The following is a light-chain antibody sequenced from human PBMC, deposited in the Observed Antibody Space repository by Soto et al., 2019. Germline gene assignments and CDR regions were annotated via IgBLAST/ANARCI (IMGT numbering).Light chain of an antibody. CDR2: DAA. V-gene: IGKV3D-20*01. CDR1: QSVSSND. CDR3: QQYGSPPS. J-gene: IGKJ5*01. Sequence: ETVLTQSPATLSLSPGERASLSCGASQSVSSNDLAWYQHKRGLAPRLVIYDAASWATGMPGRFRGSGSGTAFTLTITSLAPEVFAVYYCQQYGSPPSFGQGKRLE.